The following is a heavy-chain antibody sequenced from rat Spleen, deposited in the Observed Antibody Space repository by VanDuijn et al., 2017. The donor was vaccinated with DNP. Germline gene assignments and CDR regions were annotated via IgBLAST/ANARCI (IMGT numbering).Heavy chain of an antibody. CDR1: GFTFSDYY. V-gene: IGHV5-22*01. CDR3: ASLLLPNWFTY. J-gene: IGHJ3*01. D-gene: IGHD1-1*01. CDR2: IGSHVYAP. Sequence: EVQLVESGGGLVQPGRSLKLSCAASGFTFSDYYMAWVRQAPTKGLEWVAYIGSHVYAPYYGDSVKGRFTISRDNAKSTLYLQMNSLRSEDMATYYCASLLLPNWFTYWGQGTLVTVSS.